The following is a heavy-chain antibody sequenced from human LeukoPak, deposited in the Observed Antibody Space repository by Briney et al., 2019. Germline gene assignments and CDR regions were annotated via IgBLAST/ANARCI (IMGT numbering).Heavy chain of an antibody. CDR3: ARAFWSGYFFDF. D-gene: IGHD3-3*01. V-gene: IGHV4-59*01. CDR2: IYYSGST. J-gene: IGHJ4*02. CDR1: GGSISSYY. Sequence: SETLSLTCTVSGGSISSYYWSWIRQPPGKGLEWIGYIYYSGSTNYNPSLESRVTISVDTSKNQFSLKLSSVTAADTAVYYCARAFWSGYFFDFWGQGTLVTVSS.